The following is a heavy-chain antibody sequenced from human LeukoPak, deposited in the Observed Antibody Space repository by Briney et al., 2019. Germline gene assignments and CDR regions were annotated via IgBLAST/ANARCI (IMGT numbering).Heavy chain of an antibody. V-gene: IGHV3-23*01. D-gene: IGHD6-19*01. CDR2: ISADGGNI. CDR1: GFIFSNRF. J-gene: IGHJ6*02. Sequence: GGSLRLSYAASGFIFSNRFMSWVRQAPGKGLEWVSSISADGGNIYYADSVKGRFTISRGNSKNTLFLQMSSLRAEDTAIYYCAKESGWITGYGLDVWGQGTTVTVSS. CDR3: AKESGWITGYGLDV.